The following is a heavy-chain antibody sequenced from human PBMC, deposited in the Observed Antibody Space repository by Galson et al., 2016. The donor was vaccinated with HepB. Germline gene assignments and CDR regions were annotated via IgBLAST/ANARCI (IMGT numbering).Heavy chain of an antibody. CDR2: IAHSGST. V-gene: IGHV4-34*01. CDR1: GESFSTYY. CDR3: TRTGYWYGLDV. J-gene: IGHJ6*02. Sequence: LSLTCGVYGESFSTYYWSWIRQSPGMGLEWIGEIAHSGSTNYNPSLKSRVSISVDTSKNQYSLRLSSVTAADTAVYYCTRTGYWYGLDVWGQGTTVTVSS.